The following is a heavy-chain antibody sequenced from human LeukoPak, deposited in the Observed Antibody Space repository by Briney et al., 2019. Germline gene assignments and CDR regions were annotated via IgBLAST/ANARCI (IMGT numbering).Heavy chain of an antibody. CDR1: GYTFTGYY. Sequence: ASVKVSCKASGYTFTGYYMHWVRQAPGQGPEWMGWINPNSGGTNYAQKFQGRVTMTRDTSISTAYMELSRLRSDDTAVYYCARVVFWKGGATSPVAYWGQGTLVTVSS. V-gene: IGHV1-2*02. CDR2: INPNSGGT. J-gene: IGHJ4*02. CDR3: ARVVFWKGGATSPVAY. D-gene: IGHD1-26*01.